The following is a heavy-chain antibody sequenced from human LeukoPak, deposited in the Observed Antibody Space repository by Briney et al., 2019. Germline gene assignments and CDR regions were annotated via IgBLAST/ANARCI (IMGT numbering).Heavy chain of an antibody. Sequence: PGGSLRLSCAASGFTVSSNYVSWVRQAPGKGLEWVSVIYSGGSTYYADSVKGRFTISRDNSKNTLYLQMNTLRAEDTAVYYYASVSWDSSGYYVKYWGQGTLVTVSS. D-gene: IGHD3-22*01. CDR1: GFTVSSNY. CDR3: ASVSWDSSGYYVKY. J-gene: IGHJ4*02. CDR2: IYSGGST. V-gene: IGHV3-53*01.